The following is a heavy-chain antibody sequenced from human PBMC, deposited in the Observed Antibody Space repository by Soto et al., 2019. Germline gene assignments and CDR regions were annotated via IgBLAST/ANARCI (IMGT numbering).Heavy chain of an antibody. CDR2: IKSRIDGGTT. J-gene: IGHJ4*02. CDR3: VADLPAPPAYSIDY. D-gene: IGHD2-2*01. CDR1: GFTFNDAW. Sequence: GGSLRLSCATSGFTFNDAWLGWVRQAPGKGLESVGRIKSRIDGGTTDYAAPVKGRFTISRDDSKNIIYLQMNSLRIEDTAVYHCVADLPAPPAYSIDYWGQGTLVTVSS. V-gene: IGHV3-15*05.